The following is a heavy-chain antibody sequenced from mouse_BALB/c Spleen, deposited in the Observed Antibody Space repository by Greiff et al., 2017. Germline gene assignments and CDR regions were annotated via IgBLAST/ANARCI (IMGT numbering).Heavy chain of an antibody. CDR2: IDPENGDT. V-gene: IGHV14-4*02. J-gene: IGHJ4*01. CDR1: GFNIKDYY. CDR3: NGGIRRGLSCAFDY. Sequence: VQLQQSGAELVRSGASVKLSCTASGFNIKDYYMHWVKQRPEQGLEWIGWIDPENGDTEYAPKFQGKATMTADTSYNTAYLQLSILTSEDTAVYYYNGGIRRGLSCAFDYWGQGTSVTVSS. D-gene: IGHD2-12*01.